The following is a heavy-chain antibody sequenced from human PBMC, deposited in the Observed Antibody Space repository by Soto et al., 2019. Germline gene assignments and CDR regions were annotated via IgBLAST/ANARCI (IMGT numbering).Heavy chain of an antibody. V-gene: IGHV4-4*07. D-gene: IGHD2-2*01. CDR2: IYTSGST. Sequence: PSETLSLTCTVPGGSISSYYWSWIRQPAGKGLEWIGRIYTSGSTNYNPSLKSRVTMSVDTSKNQFSLKLSSVTAADTAVYYCARELYIVVVPATLTYYYGMDVWGQGTTVTVSS. J-gene: IGHJ6*02. CDR3: ARELYIVVVPATLTYYYGMDV. CDR1: GGSISSYY.